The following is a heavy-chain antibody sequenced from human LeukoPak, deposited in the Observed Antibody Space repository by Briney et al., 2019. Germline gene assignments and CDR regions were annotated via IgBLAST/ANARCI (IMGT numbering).Heavy chain of an antibody. Sequence: GGSLRLSCTASGFTFSTYAMNWVRQAPRKRLEWVSSIIVSGRDTYYADSVRGRMTISRDNSRNTLYLQMDSLRAEDSALYYCAKERVKHAARPVGLDYWGQGTLVTVSS. J-gene: IGHJ4*02. CDR2: IIVSGRDT. CDR3: AKERVKHAARPVGLDY. V-gene: IGHV3-23*01. D-gene: IGHD6-6*01. CDR1: GFTFSTYA.